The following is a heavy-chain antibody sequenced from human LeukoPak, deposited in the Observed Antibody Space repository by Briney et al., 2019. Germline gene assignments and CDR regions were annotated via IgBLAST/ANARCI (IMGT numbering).Heavy chain of an antibody. CDR3: ARAQLGYCSSTTCYAGIRQYFDY. V-gene: IGHV1-69*06. J-gene: IGHJ4*02. CDR2: IIPIFDRA. D-gene: IGHD2-2*01. Sequence: SVKLCCKASGATFSSYSNGWARQPHAQGLEWMVGIIPIFDRANYAQEVPGRVTFTVDRYTSTGYMELRSLRSEHTAVYYCARAQLGYCSSTTCYAGIRQYFDYWGQGTLVTVSS. CDR1: GATFSSYS.